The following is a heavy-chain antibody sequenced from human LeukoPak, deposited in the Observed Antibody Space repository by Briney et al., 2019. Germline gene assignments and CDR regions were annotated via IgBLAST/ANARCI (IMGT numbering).Heavy chain of an antibody. Sequence: SQTLSLTCTVSGGSISSGGYYWSWIRQPPGKGLEWIGYIYHSGSTYYNPSLKSRVTISVDRSKNQFSLKLSSVTAADTAVYYCARDSDLGSPISRAFDIWGQGTMVTVSS. CDR2: IYHSGST. J-gene: IGHJ3*02. D-gene: IGHD3-10*01. V-gene: IGHV4-30-2*01. CDR1: GGSISSGGYY. CDR3: ARDSDLGSPISRAFDI.